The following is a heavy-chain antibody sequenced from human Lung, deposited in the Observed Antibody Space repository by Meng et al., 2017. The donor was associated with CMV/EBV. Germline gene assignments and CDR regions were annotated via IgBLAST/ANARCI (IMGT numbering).Heavy chain of an antibody. CDR1: GVSVSNDDYH. CDR2: LYSTGTD. Sequence: GSLRLSCSVSGVSVSNDDYHWSWIRQSPGKGLEWIGQLYSTGTDTFNPSLMSRVTISKDTSKNRFSLTLTSVTAADTAVYFCVAYLVGIGGRGYWGQGRXVTVYS. J-gene: IGHJ4*02. CDR3: VAYLVGIGGRGY. D-gene: IGHD1-26*01. V-gene: IGHV4-61*08.